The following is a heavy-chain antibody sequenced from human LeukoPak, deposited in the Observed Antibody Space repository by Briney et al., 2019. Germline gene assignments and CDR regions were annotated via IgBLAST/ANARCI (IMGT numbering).Heavy chain of an antibody. D-gene: IGHD3-3*01. CDR3: ARDFYSAQGAYYDFWSGYPSPYYFDY. V-gene: IGHV3-21*01. Sequence: GGSLRLSCAASGFTFSSYSMNWVRQAPGKGLEWVSSISSSSSYIYYADSVKGRFTISRDNAKNSLYLQMNSLRAEDTAVYYCARDFYSAQGAYYDFWSGYPSPYYFDYWGQGTLVTVSS. CDR1: GFTFSSYS. J-gene: IGHJ4*02. CDR2: ISSSSSYI.